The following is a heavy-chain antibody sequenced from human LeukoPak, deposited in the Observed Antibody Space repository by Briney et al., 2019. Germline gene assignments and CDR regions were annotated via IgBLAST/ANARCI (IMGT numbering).Heavy chain of an antibody. CDR2: ISYDGSNK. CDR3: ARGDTARGGYYFDY. Sequence: GGSLRLSCAASGFTFSSYAMHWVRQAPGKGLEWVAVISYDGSNKYYAGSVKGRFTISRDNSKNTLYLQMNSLRAEDTAVYYCARGDTARGGYYFDYWGQGTLVTVSS. CDR1: GFTFSSYA. D-gene: IGHD2-21*02. V-gene: IGHV3-30-3*01. J-gene: IGHJ4*02.